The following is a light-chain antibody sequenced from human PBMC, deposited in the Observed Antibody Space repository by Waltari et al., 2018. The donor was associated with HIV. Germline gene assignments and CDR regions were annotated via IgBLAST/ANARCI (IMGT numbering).Light chain of an antibody. J-gene: IGLJ2*01. V-gene: IGLV2-14*01. Sequence: HSALTQPASVSGSPGQSITISCVASSYNRGGFTYVSWYQQHPGKAPKVIIYEVNNRPSGVSLRFSGSKSGNTASLTISGLQIEYEADYYCSSNTDTSTALFGGGTKLSVL. CDR2: EVN. CDR1: SYNRGGFTY. CDR3: SSNTDTSTAL.